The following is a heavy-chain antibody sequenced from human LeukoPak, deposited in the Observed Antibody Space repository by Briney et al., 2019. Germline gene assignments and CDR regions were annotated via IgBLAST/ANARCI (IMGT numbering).Heavy chain of an antibody. CDR3: ARGNRGAFHNLYYLDL. CDR2: MNPNSGNA. Sequence: ASVKVSCKASGYTFTSYDINWVRQATGQGPEWMGWMNPNSGNAGYAQKFQGRVTITWNTSTITGYMELSSLKSEDTAIYYCARGNRGAFHNLYYLDLWGQGTLVTVSS. J-gene: IGHJ4*02. CDR1: GYTFTSYD. V-gene: IGHV1-8*01. D-gene: IGHD1-14*01.